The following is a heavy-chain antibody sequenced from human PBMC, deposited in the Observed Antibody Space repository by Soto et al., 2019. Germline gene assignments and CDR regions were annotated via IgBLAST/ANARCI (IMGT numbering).Heavy chain of an antibody. D-gene: IGHD2-21*01. CDR3: AGFSRRYSSD. CDR2: IYSGGST. CDR1: GFTISGNY. V-gene: IGHV3-53*01. J-gene: IGHJ4*02. Sequence: GGSLRLSCAASGFTISGNYMSWVRQAPGKGLEWVSFIYSGGSTNYADSVKGRFTISRDNSNNILYLQMNSLRVEDTAVYYCAGFSRRYSSDWGQGTLVTVSS.